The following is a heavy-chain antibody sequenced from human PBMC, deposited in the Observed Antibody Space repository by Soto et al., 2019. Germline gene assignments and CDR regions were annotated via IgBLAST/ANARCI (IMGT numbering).Heavy chain of an antibody. CDR2: ISAYNGNT. V-gene: IGHV1-18*01. CDR3: ARDLAVAGSIDYYYGMDV. J-gene: IGHJ6*02. CDR1: GYTFTSYG. D-gene: IGHD6-19*01. Sequence: ASVKVSCKASGYTFTSYGISCVRQAPGQGLEWMGWISAYNGNTNYAQKLQGRVTMTTDTSTSTAYMELRSLRSDDTAVYYCARDLAVAGSIDYYYGMDVWGQGTTVTVSS.